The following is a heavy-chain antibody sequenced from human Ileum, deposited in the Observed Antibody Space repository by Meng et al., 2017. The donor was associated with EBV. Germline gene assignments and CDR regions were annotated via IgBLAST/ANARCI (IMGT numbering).Heavy chain of an antibody. CDR3: ARGRDYVWAE. Sequence: QVQLQESGPGLVKPSPTLSLTCAVSGGSINGGNYYWSWIRQPPGKGLEWIGYIYYSGNTYYNPSLKSRVTISVDTSKNQFSLNLNSVTAADTAVYYCARGRDYVWAEWGQGTLVTVSS. J-gene: IGHJ4*02. D-gene: IGHD3-16*01. V-gene: IGHV4-30-4*01. CDR1: GGSINGGNYY. CDR2: IYYSGNT.